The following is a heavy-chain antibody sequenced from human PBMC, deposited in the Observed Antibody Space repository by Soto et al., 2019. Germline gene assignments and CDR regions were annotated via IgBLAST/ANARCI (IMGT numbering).Heavy chain of an antibody. J-gene: IGHJ4*02. D-gene: IGHD5-18*01. CDR1: GGSISSYY. CDR3: ARGEDTAMVTVYFDY. CDR2: IYTSGST. V-gene: IGHV4-4*07. Sequence: KPSETLSLTCTVSGGSISSYYWSWIRQPAGKGLEWIGRIYTSGSTNYNPSLKSRVTMSVDTSKNQFSLKLSSVTAADTAVYYCARGEDTAMVTVYFDYWGQGTLVTVSS.